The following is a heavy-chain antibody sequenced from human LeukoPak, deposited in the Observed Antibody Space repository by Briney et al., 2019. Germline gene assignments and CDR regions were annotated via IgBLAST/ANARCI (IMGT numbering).Heavy chain of an antibody. CDR1: GLTFDDYG. Sequence: GGSLRLSCAASGLTFDDYGMSWVRQAPGKGLEWVSGINWNGGSTGYADSVKGRFTISRDNAKNSLYLQMNSLRAEDTAVYYCAKGGIAAAGTSFYFDYWGQGTLVTVSS. D-gene: IGHD6-13*01. CDR2: INWNGGST. CDR3: AKGGIAAAGTSFYFDY. J-gene: IGHJ4*02. V-gene: IGHV3-20*04.